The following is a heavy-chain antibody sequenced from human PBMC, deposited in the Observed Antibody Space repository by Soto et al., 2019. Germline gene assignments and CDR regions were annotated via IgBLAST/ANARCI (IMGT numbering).Heavy chain of an antibody. D-gene: IGHD3-3*01. CDR1: ELRFTSYA. CDR3: AKEPDFIGHYDYHENDL. J-gene: IGHJ6*02. CDR2: ISGGAENA. V-gene: IGHV3-23*01. Sequence: PEGCLRLSCAAYELRFTSYAMNWVRRAPGKGLEWVSAISGGAENAYYADSVKGRFTISRDNSKNMLYLQMNSLRAEDTAVYYCAKEPDFIGHYDYHENDLSCQGP.